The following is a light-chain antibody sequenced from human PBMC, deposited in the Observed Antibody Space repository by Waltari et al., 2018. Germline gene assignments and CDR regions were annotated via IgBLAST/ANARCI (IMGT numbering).Light chain of an antibody. J-gene: IGKJ2*01. CDR2: GAS. Sequence: IGMTQSPVTLSVSPGEGATLPCRASQSIRSSLAWYQQRPGQAPRLLIYGASTRATGIAARFRGSGYGTEFSLTISSLQSEDFGIYYCQHYVGWPPAYTFGQGTKLEIK. CDR1: QSIRSS. V-gene: IGKV3-15*01. CDR3: QHYVGWPPAYT.